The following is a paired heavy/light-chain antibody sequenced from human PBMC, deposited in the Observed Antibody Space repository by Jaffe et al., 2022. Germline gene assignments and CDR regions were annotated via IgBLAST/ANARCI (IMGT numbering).Light chain of an antibody. J-gene: IGLJ3*02. CDR3: NSRDSSGNHLRV. V-gene: IGLV3-19*01. CDR2: GKN. CDR1: SLRSYY. Sequence: SSELTQDPAVSVALGQTVRITCQGDSLRSYYASWYQQKPGQAPVLVIYGKNNRPSGIPDRFSGSSSGNTASLTITGAQAEDEADYYCNSRDSSGNHLRVFGGGTKLTVL.
Heavy chain of an antibody. J-gene: IGHJ3*02. CDR1: GFTFDDYA. V-gene: IGHV3-9*01. CDR2: ISWNSGSI. CDR3: AKDISSVLGSGWYGDAFDI. Sequence: EVQLVESGGGLVQPGRSLRLSCAASGFTFDDYAMHWVRQAPGKGLEWVSGISWNSGSIGYADSVKGRFTISRDNAKNSLYLQMNSLRAEDTALYYCAKDISSVLGSGWYGDAFDIWGQGTMVTVSS. D-gene: IGHD6-19*01.